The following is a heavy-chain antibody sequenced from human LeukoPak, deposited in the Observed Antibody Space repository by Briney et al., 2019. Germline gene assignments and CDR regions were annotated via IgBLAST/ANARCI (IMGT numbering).Heavy chain of an antibody. CDR2: INPNSGAT. CDR1: GYIFTGYY. CDR3: ARARDPYYFDY. Sequence: ASVKVSCKASGYIFTGYYMHWVRQAPGQGLEWMGWINPNSGATNYAQKLQGRVTMTTDTSTSTAYMELRSLRSDDTAVYYCARARDPYYFDYWGQGTLVTVSS. J-gene: IGHJ4*02. V-gene: IGHV1-2*02.